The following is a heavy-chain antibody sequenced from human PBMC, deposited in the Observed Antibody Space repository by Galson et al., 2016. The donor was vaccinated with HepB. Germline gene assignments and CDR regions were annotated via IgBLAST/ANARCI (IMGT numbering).Heavy chain of an antibody. CDR2: INTKTDGGTT. Sequence: SLRLSCAASGFTFSNAWMSWVRQAPGKGLEWVGRINTKTDGGTTEYAAPVKGRLTISRDDSKNQVDLQMNSLKTEDTAVYYCTLYTYCRFDYWGQGTLVTVSS. D-gene: IGHD5-18*01. CDR3: TLYTYCRFDY. CDR1: GFTFSNAW. J-gene: IGHJ4*02. V-gene: IGHV3-15*01.